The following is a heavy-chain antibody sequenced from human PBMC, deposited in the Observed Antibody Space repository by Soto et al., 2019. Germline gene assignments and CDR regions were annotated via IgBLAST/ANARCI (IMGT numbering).Heavy chain of an antibody. CDR1: GYSFTSYW. D-gene: IGHD3-10*01. J-gene: IGHJ3*02. V-gene: IGHV5-51*01. Sequence: GESLKISCKGSGYSFTSYWIGWVRQMPGKGLEWMGIIYPGDSDTRYSPSFQGQVTISADKSISTAYLQWISLKASDTAMYYCARLLSITMVRGVNDAFDIWGQGTMVTVSS. CDR3: ARLLSITMVRGVNDAFDI. CDR2: IYPGDSDT.